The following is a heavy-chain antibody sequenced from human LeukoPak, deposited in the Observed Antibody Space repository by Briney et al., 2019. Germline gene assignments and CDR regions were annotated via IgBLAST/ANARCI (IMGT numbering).Heavy chain of an antibody. D-gene: IGHD3-9*01. CDR3: AKDSGAAIDHFDY. CDR2: IRSSDGST. Sequence: GGSLRLSCAASGFTFSSYAMSWVRQAPGRGLEWVSGIRSSDGSTYYADSVKGRFTISRDKSKNTLYLQMNSLSAEDTAIYYCAKDSGAAIDHFDYWGQGTLVTVSS. V-gene: IGHV3-23*01. CDR1: GFTFSSYA. J-gene: IGHJ4*02.